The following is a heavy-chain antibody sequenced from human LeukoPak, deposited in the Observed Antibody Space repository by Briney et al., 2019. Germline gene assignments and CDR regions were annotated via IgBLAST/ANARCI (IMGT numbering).Heavy chain of an antibody. V-gene: IGHV1-69*04. CDR2: IIPILGIA. CDR1: GGTFSSYA. D-gene: IGHD3-22*01. CDR3: AIYHDSSGYQRRLDY. J-gene: IGHJ4*02. Sequence: GASVKASCTASGGTFSSYAISWVRQAPGQGLEWMGRIIPILGIANYAQKFQGRVTITADKSTSTAYMELSSLRSEDTAVYYCAIYHDSSGYQRRLDYWGQGTLVIVSS.